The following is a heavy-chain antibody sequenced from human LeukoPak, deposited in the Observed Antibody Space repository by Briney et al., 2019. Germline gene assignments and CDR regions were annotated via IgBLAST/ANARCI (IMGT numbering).Heavy chain of an antibody. J-gene: IGHJ4*02. Sequence: PSETLSLTCSVSGGSTNSYYWSWIRQSGGKGLEWIGRIYSSGSTVYNPSLNSRLTMSIDTSKNQYSLTLKSVTATDTAVYYCARVKASSTSWTFDQWGQGALVTVSS. CDR1: GGSTNSYY. V-gene: IGHV4-4*07. CDR2: IYSSGST. D-gene: IGHD2-2*01. CDR3: ARVKASSTSWTFDQ.